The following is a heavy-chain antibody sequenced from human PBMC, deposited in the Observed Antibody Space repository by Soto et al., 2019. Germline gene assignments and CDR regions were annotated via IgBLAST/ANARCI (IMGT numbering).Heavy chain of an antibody. Sequence: SETLSLTCTVSGGSISSYYWSWIRQPPGKGLEWIGYIYYSGSTNYNPSLKSRVTISVDTSKNQFSLKLSSVTAADTAVYYCARDRGYCSGGSCYLDYWGQGTLVTVS. V-gene: IGHV4-59*01. CDR3: ARDRGYCSGGSCYLDY. D-gene: IGHD2-15*01. CDR2: IYYSGST. J-gene: IGHJ4*02. CDR1: GGSISSYY.